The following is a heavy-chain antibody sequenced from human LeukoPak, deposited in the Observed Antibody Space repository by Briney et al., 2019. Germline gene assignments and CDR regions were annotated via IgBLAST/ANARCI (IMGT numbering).Heavy chain of an antibody. J-gene: IGHJ5*02. CDR2: IYYSGST. CDR1: GGSISSYY. CDR3: ARINGRWFGELWGEGWFDP. Sequence: PSETLSLTCTVSGGSISSYYWSWIRQPPGKGLEWIGYIYYSGSTNYNPSLKSRVTISVDTPKKQFSLKLSSVTAADTAVYYCARINGRWFGELWGEGWFDPWGQGTLVTVSS. D-gene: IGHD3-10*01. V-gene: IGHV4-59*01.